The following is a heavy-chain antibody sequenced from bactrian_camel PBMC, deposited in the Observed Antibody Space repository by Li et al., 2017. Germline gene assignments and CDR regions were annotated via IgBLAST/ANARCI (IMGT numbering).Heavy chain of an antibody. CDR2: MDSAGI. CDR1: GFTYEVYC. V-gene: IGHV3S26*01. D-gene: IGHD4*01. CDR3: AVYDAYAGKCSFREDFYDY. Sequence: HVQLVESGGGSVQAGGSLKLSCVASGFTYEVYCMAWFRQRPGKEREGVAVMDSAGISYEDSVKGRFAISKDNAEKTVILRMNSLNPEDTAVYTCAVYDAYAGKCSFREDFYDYWGPGTQVTVS. J-gene: IGHJ4*01.